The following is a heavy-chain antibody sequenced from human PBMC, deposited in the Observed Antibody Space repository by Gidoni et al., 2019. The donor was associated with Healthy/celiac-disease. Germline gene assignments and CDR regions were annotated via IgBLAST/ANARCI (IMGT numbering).Heavy chain of an antibody. CDR3: ARGFRIAAAAVGWFES. V-gene: IGHV4-30-4*01. Sequence: QVQLQESGPGLVKPSQTLSLTCTVSGGSISSGDYYWSWIRQPPGKGLEWIGYIYYSGNTYYNPSLKSRVTISVDTSKNQFSLKLSSVTAADTAVYYCARGFRIAAAAVGWFESWGQGTLVTVSS. J-gene: IGHJ5*01. D-gene: IGHD6-13*01. CDR1: GGSISSGDYY. CDR2: IYYSGNT.